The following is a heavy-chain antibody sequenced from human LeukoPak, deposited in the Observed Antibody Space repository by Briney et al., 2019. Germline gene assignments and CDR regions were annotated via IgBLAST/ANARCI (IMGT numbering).Heavy chain of an antibody. CDR3: ARDSVVIPAAIYYGMDV. D-gene: IGHD2-2*01. CDR2: INPSGGST. Sequence: ASVKVSCKASGYTFTRYYMHWVRQAPGQGLEWMGIINPSGGSTRYAQKFQGRVTMTRDTSTSTVYMELSSLRSEDTAMYYCARDSVVIPAAIYYGMDVWGQGTTVTVSS. V-gene: IGHV1-46*01. J-gene: IGHJ6*02. CDR1: GYTFTRYY.